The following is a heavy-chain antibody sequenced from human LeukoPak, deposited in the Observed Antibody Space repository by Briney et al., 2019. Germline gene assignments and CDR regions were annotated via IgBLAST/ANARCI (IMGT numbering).Heavy chain of an antibody. CDR1: GFTFSSYA. Sequence: GGSLRLSCAASGFTFSSYAMHWVRQAPGKGLEWVAVISYDGSNKYYADSVKGRFTISRDNSKNTLYLQMNSLRAEDTALYYCAKHSSGWKRDAFDIWGQGTVVTVSS. CDR2: ISYDGSNK. V-gene: IGHV3-30-3*02. D-gene: IGHD6-19*01. J-gene: IGHJ3*02. CDR3: AKHSSGWKRDAFDI.